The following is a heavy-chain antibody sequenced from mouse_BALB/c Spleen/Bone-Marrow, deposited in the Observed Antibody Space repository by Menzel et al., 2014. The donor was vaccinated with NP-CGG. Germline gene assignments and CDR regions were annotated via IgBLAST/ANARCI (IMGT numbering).Heavy chain of an antibody. CDR3: ARSSSYGNYVDY. CDR2: INPYNDGT. Sequence: EVQGVESGPELVKPGASVKMSCKASGYTFTSYVMHWVKQKPGQGLEWIGYINPYNDGTKYNEKFKGKATLPSDKSSSTAYMELSSLTAEDSAVYYCARSSSYGNYVDYWGQGTSVTVSS. CDR1: GYTFTSYV. V-gene: IGHV1-14*01. J-gene: IGHJ4*01. D-gene: IGHD2-10*02.